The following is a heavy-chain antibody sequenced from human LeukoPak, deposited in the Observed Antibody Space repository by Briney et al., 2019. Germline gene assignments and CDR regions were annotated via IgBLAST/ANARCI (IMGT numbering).Heavy chain of an antibody. J-gene: IGHJ4*02. V-gene: IGHV3-30*02. CDR3: ARRSGIAVAGAFDY. CDR2: IRYNGNNQ. Sequence: GVSLRLSCAASGFTFNNYGMHWVRQAPGKGLEWVAFIRYNGNNQYYADSVKGRFTISRDNSKNTLYLQMNSLRAEDTAVYYCARRSGIAVAGAFDYWGQGTLVTVSS. D-gene: IGHD6-19*01. CDR1: GFTFNNYG.